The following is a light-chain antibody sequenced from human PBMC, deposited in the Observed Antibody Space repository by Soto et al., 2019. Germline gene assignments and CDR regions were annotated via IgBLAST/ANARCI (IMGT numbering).Light chain of an antibody. CDR2: RTS. V-gene: IGKV3-15*01. CDR1: QGVSSN. CDR3: QQYNNWPYT. J-gene: IGKJ2*01. Sequence: EIVMTQSPATLSLSPGERATLSCRASQGVSSNLAWYRQKPGQAPTLLIYRTSTRATGIPDRFSGSGSGTEFTLTISSLQSEDFAFYYCQQYNNWPYTFGQGTKLEIK.